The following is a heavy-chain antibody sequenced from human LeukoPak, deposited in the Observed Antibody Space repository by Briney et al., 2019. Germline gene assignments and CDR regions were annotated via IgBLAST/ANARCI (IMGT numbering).Heavy chain of an antibody. CDR2: INDSGGSA. CDR1: GFTFSNSV. J-gene: IGHJ4*02. Sequence: GGSLRLSCAASGFTFSNSVMSRVRQAPGKGLVWVSSINDSGGSAYYADSVKGRFTISRDNSKNTLYLQMNSLRAEDTAVYYCARGVSGWPYYLDYWGQGALVTVSS. D-gene: IGHD6-19*01. V-gene: IGHV3-23*01. CDR3: ARGVSGWPYYLDY.